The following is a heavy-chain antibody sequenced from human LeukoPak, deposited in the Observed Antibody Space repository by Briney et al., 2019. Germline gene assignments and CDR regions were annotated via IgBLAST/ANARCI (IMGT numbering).Heavy chain of an antibody. J-gene: IGHJ6*03. Sequence: KPSETLSLTCAVYGGSFSGYYWSWIRQPPGKGLEWIGEINHSGSTNYNPSLKRRVTISVDTSKNQFSLKLSSVTAADTAVYYCAREAMVRGVIISRYYYYYIDVWGKGTTVTVSS. CDR2: INHSGST. CDR1: GGSFSGYY. D-gene: IGHD3-10*01. V-gene: IGHV4-34*01. CDR3: AREAMVRGVIISRYYYYYIDV.